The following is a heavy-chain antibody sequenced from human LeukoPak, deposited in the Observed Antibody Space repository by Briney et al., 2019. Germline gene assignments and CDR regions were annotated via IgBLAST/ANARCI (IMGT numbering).Heavy chain of an antibody. V-gene: IGHV4-34*01. CDR2: INHSGST. Sequence: SETLSLTGAVYGGSFSGYYWSWIRQPPGKGLEWIGEINHSGSTKYNPSLKSRVTISVDTSKNQFSLKLSSVTAADTAVYYCARAGDSSDYADYWGQGTLVTVSS. J-gene: IGHJ4*02. CDR3: ARAGDSSDYADY. D-gene: IGHD6-19*01. CDR1: GGSFSGYY.